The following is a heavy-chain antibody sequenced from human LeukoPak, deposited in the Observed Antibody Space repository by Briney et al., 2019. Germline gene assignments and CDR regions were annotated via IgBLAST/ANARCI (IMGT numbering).Heavy chain of an antibody. CDR2: ISAYNGNT. CDR1: GYTFTSYG. Sequence: ASVKVSCKASGYTFTSYGISWVRQAPGQGLEWMGWISAYNGNTNYAQKLQGRVTMTTDTSTSTASMELRSLRSDDTAVYYCARVTAVAGFDYWGQGTLVTVSS. V-gene: IGHV1-18*01. D-gene: IGHD6-19*01. CDR3: ARVTAVAGFDY. J-gene: IGHJ4*02.